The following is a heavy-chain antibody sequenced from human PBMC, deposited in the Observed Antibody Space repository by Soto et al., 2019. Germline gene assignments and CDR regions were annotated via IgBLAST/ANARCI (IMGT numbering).Heavy chain of an antibody. V-gene: IGHV3-21*01. CDR2: ISSSSSYI. CDR3: ARDTRSDYDFWSGSTAPPWYMDF. CDR1: GFTFSSYS. J-gene: IGHJ6*03. Sequence: PGGSLRLSCAASGFTFSSYSMNWVRQAPGKGLEWVSSISSSSSYIYYADSVKGRFTISRDNAKNSLYLQMNSLRAEDTAVYYCARDTRSDYDFWSGSTAPPWYMDFWGKGTTGTVSS. D-gene: IGHD3-3*01.